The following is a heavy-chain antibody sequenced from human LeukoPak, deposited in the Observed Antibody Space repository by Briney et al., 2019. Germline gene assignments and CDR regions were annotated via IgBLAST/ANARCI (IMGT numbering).Heavy chain of an antibody. CDR3: ARLGVTYYYDSSGSYYFDY. D-gene: IGHD3-22*01. V-gene: IGHV4-34*01. CDR1: GGSFSGYY. Sequence: PSETLSLTCAVYGGSFSGYYWSWIRQPPGKGLEWIGEINHSGSTNYNPSLKSRVTISVDTSKNQFSLKLSSVTAADTAVYYCARLGVTYYYDSSGSYYFDYWGQGTLVTVSS. CDR2: INHSGST. J-gene: IGHJ4*02.